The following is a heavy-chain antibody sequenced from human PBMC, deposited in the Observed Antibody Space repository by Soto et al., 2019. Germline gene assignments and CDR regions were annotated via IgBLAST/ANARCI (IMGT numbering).Heavy chain of an antibody. V-gene: IGHV4-34*01. Sequence: SETLSLTCAVYGGSFSGYYWSWIRQPPGKGLEGIGEINHSGSTNYNPSLKSRVTISVDTSKNQFSLKLSSVTAADTAVYYCARVPLLAPVYYYYYMDVWRKGTTVTVSS. D-gene: IGHD2-15*01. CDR3: ARVPLLAPVYYYYYMDV. J-gene: IGHJ6*03. CDR2: INHSGST. CDR1: GGSFSGYY.